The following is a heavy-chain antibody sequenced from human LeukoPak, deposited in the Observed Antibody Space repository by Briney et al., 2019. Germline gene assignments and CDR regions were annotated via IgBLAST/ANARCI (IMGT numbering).Heavy chain of an antibody. CDR2: IGVSASST. Sequence: SGGSLRLSCTASGFIFTNYAMSCVRQAPGKGLEWVSAIGVSASSTFFADSVKGRFTVSRDNAKNTLYLQMNSLRAEDSAVYYCARDRPVINWGQGTLVTVSS. J-gene: IGHJ4*02. V-gene: IGHV3-23*01. D-gene: IGHD3-10*01. CDR1: GFIFTNYA. CDR3: ARDRPVIN.